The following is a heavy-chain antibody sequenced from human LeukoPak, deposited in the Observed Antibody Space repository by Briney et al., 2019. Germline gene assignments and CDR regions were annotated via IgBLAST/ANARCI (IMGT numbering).Heavy chain of an antibody. Sequence: GGSLRLSCAASGFTFSPVWMHWVRQAPGKGLEWVSVIYSDGSTYYADSVKGRFTISRDNSKNTLYLQMNSLRAEDTAVYYCARDLRFLENKDYYYGMDVWGQGTTVTVSS. CDR3: ARDLRFLENKDYYYGMDV. CDR1: GFTFSPVW. CDR2: IYSDGST. V-gene: IGHV3-53*01. J-gene: IGHJ6*02. D-gene: IGHD3-3*01.